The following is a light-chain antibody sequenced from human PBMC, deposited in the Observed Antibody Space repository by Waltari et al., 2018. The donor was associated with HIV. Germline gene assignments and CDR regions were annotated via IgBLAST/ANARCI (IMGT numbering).Light chain of an antibody. V-gene: IGLV1-44*01. CDR1: NSNIGSNT. Sequence: QSILTQPPSASGTPGQRVTISCSGRNSNIGSNTVNWYQQLPETAPQLLIYANNQRASGVSDRFSGSKSGTSASLAISGLRSEDEADYYCAVWDDSRNGEVVFGGGTKLTVL. CDR2: ANN. CDR3: AVWDDSRNGEVV. J-gene: IGLJ2*01.